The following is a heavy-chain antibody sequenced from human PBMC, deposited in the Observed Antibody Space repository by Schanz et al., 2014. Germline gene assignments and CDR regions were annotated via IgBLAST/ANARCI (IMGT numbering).Heavy chain of an antibody. V-gene: IGHV3-11*05. CDR3: ARDGDFDY. CDR1: GFNVSKSY. CDR2: ISSSGSYT. Sequence: QVQLVESGGGVVQPGRSLRLSCVASGFNVSKSYVSWVRQAPGKGLEWVSYISSSGSYTNYADSVKGRFTTSRDNGKKSMYLQMNSLRAEDTAVYYCARDGDFDYWGQGTLVTVSS. J-gene: IGHJ4*02.